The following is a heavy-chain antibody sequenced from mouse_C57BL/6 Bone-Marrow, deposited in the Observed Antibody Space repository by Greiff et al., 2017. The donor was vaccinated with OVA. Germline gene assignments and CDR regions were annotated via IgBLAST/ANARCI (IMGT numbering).Heavy chain of an antibody. CDR1: GYTFTSYW. Sequence: VQLQQPGAELVMPGASVKLSCKASGYTFTSYWMHWVKQRPGQGLEWIGEIDPSDSYTNYNQKFKGKSTLTVAKSSSTAYMQLSSLTSEASAVYYCEREGNCYGSSYFGYWGQGTTLTVSS. V-gene: IGHV1-69*01. CDR3: EREGNCYGSSYFGY. CDR2: IDPSDSYT. J-gene: IGHJ2*01. D-gene: IGHD1-1*01.